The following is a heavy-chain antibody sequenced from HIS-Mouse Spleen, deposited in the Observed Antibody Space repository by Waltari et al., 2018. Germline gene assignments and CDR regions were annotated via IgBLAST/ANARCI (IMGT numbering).Heavy chain of an antibody. CDR2: ISGNSGSI. Sequence: EVQLVVSGGGLVQPGRSLSLSCSASGFPFAAYAMPLVPQAPGKGLEWVSGISGNSGSIGYADSVKGRFTISRDNAKNSLYLQMNSLRAEDTALYYCAKDKALYYYYGMDVWGQGTTVTVSS. V-gene: IGHV3-9*01. J-gene: IGHJ6*02. CDR3: AKDKALYYYYGMDV. CDR1: GFPFAAYA.